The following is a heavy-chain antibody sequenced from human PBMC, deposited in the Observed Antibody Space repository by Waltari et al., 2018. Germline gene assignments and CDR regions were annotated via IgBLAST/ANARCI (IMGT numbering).Heavy chain of an antibody. CDR2: LNPNSGGT. D-gene: IGHD2-21*01. J-gene: IGHJ4*02. Sequence: QVQLVQSGAEVKKPGASVQVSCKASGYTFTGYYMHWVRQSPGQGLEGMGWLNPNSGGTNYGQKFQVSVTIIRDTSISTAYMELIRLRSDDTAVYYGAIDDCGWDYFDYWGQGTLVTVSS. CDR1: GYTFTGYY. CDR3: AIDDCGWDYFDY. V-gene: IGHV1-2*02.